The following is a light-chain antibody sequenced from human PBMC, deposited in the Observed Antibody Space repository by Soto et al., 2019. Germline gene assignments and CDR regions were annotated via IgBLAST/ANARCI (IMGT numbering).Light chain of an antibody. CDR1: QSVSSSS. CDR3: QQYGSSLYT. J-gene: IGKJ2*01. V-gene: IGKV3-20*01. CDR2: GAS. Sequence: EIVLTQSPGTLSFSPGERATLSCRASQSVSSSSLAWYQQRPGQAPRLLIYGASSRAPGIPDRFSGSGSGTDFTLTIGRLEPEEFSVYYCQQYGSSLYTFGQGTKLEI.